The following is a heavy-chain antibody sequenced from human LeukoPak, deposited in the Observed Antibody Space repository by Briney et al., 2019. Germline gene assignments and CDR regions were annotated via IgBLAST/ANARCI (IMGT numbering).Heavy chain of an antibody. Sequence: ASVKVSCKASGYTFTSYDINWVRQATGQGPEWMGWMNPNSGNTGYAQKFQGRVTMTRNTSISTAYMELSSLRSEDTAVYYCARGARLLYSSSHYYYYYMDVWGKGTTVTVSS. J-gene: IGHJ6*03. CDR1: GYTFTSYD. CDR3: ARGARLLYSSSHYYYYYMDV. D-gene: IGHD6-6*01. V-gene: IGHV1-8*01. CDR2: MNPNSGNT.